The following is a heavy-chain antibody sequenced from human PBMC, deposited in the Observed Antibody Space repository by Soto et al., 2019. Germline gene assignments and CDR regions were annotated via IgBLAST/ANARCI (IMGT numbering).Heavy chain of an antibody. Sequence: GASVKVSSKASGYTFTSYAMHWVRQAPGQRLEWMGWINAGNGNTKYSQKFQGRVTITRDTSASTAYMELSSLRSEDTAVYYCARVSGIAAAGWIDYWGQGTLVTVSS. J-gene: IGHJ4*02. CDR1: GYTFTSYA. CDR2: INAGNGNT. V-gene: IGHV1-3*01. CDR3: ARVSGIAAAGWIDY. D-gene: IGHD6-13*01.